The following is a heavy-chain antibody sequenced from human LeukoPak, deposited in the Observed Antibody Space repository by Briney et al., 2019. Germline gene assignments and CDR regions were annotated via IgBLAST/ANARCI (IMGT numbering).Heavy chain of an antibody. CDR1: GYTFTGYY. D-gene: IGHD4-17*01. CDR3: ARDQGYGAPAYYFDY. Sequence: AAVKVSCKASGYTFTGYYMHWVGQAPVQGLEWMGWINPNSGGTNYAQKFQGRVTMTRDTSISTAYMELSRLRSDDTAVYYCARDQGYGAPAYYFDYWGQGTLVTVSS. CDR2: INPNSGGT. J-gene: IGHJ4*02. V-gene: IGHV1-2*02.